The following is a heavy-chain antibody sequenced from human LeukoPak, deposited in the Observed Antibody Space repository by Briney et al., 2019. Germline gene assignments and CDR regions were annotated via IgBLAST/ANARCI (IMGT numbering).Heavy chain of an antibody. D-gene: IGHD5-18*01. V-gene: IGHV4-59*01. CDR1: DGAIAGYS. CDR3: VRTEESGYSYRYFGYYYMDV. Sequence: PSETLSLTCTVSDGAIAGYSWSWIRQPPGKGLEWIGYIYYSGDTNYNPSLQSRVTVSVDTSKNQFSLKLTSVTAADTAVYYCVRTEESGYSYRYFGYYYMDVWGKGTTVTVSS. CDR2: IYYSGDT. J-gene: IGHJ6*03.